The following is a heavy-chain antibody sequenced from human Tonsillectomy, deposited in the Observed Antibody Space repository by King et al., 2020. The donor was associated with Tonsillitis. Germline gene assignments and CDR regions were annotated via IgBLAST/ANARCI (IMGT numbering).Heavy chain of an antibody. CDR1: GFTFSTYW. J-gene: IGHJ3*02. CDR3: ARDRDADGYKVNAFDI. CDR2: IKQDGVEK. Sequence: VQLVESGGGLVQPGGSLRLSCAASGFTFSTYWMSWVRQAPGKGLEWVANIKQDGVEKFYVDSVKGRFTISRDNAMNSLYLQMNSLGAEDTAVYYCARDRDADGYKVNAFDIWAKGQWSPSLQ. V-gene: IGHV3-7*03. D-gene: IGHD5-24*01.